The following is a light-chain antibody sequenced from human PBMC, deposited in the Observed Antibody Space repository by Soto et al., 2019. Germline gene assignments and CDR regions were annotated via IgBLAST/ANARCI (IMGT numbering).Light chain of an antibody. J-gene: IGKJ4*01. CDR3: YQYGNSVAFT. CDR1: QSVTSNS. V-gene: IGKV3-20*01. Sequence: PGERATLSCRASQSVTSNSLAWYQQKPGQAPRLLISGASSRATGIPDRFSGSGSGADFTLTISRLEPEDFAVYYCYQYGNSVAFTFGGGTKVEIK. CDR2: GAS.